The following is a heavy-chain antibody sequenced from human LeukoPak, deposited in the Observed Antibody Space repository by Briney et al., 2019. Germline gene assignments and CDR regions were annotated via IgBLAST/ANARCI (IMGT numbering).Heavy chain of an antibody. CDR3: ARDGVGNLGIDFDY. V-gene: IGHV3-7*05. D-gene: IGHD2-21*01. CDR2: INQDGSER. CDR1: GFTFTSYW. J-gene: IGHJ4*02. Sequence: GGSLRLSCTPSGFTFTSYWINWVRQAPGKGLEWVANINQDGSERFFVDSVKGRFTISRDNAKNSLFLQMNSLRAEDTAVYYCARDGVGNLGIDFDYWGQGTLVTVSS.